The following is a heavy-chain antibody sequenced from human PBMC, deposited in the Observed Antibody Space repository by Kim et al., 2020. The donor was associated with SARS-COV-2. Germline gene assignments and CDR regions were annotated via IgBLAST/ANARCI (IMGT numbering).Heavy chain of an antibody. CDR1: GGSISSSSYY. J-gene: IGHJ5*02. Sequence: SETLSLTCTVSGGSISSSSYYWGWIRQPPGKGLEWIGSIYYSGSTYYNPSLKSRVTISVDTSKNQFSLKLSSVTAADTAVYYCASTTYYYGSGSPWGWFDPWGQGTLVTVSS. V-gene: IGHV4-39*07. CDR3: ASTTYYYGSGSPWGWFDP. CDR2: IYYSGST. D-gene: IGHD3-10*01.